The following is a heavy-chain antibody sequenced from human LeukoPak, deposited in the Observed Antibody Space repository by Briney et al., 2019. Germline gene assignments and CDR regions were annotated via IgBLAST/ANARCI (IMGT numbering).Heavy chain of an antibody. V-gene: IGHV3-23*01. CDR2: ITTSDGNT. Sequence: GGSLRLSCAASGFTFSSYTMSWVRQAPGKGLEWVSTITTSDGNTYYADSVKGRFTVSRDNSENTLFLQMNSLRAEDTAVYYCAKDGGLWVSAHWGDSWGRGTLVTVSS. CDR3: AKDGGLWVSAHWGDS. D-gene: IGHD7-27*01. CDR1: GFTFSSYT. J-gene: IGHJ4*02.